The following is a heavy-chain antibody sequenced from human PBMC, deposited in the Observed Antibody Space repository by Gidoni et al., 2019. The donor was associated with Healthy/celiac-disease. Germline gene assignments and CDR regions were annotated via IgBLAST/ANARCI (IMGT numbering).Heavy chain of an antibody. CDR2: IYYSGST. Sequence: LQLQESGPGLVKPSETLSLTCNVYACSISSSSYSWGWIRQPPGKGLELRGSIYYSGSTYYTPSLKMRGNISVDTSNNQFSPKLSSFTAADTAVYYCARLGSVRVWDYWGQGTLVTVSS. V-gene: IGHV4-39*01. CDR1: ACSISSSSYS. CDR3: ARLGSVRVWDY. D-gene: IGHD2-15*01. J-gene: IGHJ4*02.